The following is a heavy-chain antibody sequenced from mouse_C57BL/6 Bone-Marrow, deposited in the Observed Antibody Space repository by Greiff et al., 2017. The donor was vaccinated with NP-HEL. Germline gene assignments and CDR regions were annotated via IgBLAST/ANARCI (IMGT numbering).Heavy chain of an antibody. J-gene: IGHJ2*01. CDR2: ISLNSGNYAT. CDR3: TSGEGDY. CDR1: GFTFSKYW. Sequence: EVKLVESGGGLVQPGGSVKLSCVASGFTFSKYWMNWVRQSPEKGLEWVAQISLNSGNYATHYAESVKGRFTISRDDSNSSVYMQMTNLKAEVTGIYYCTSGEGDYWGQGTTLTVAS. V-gene: IGHV6-3*01.